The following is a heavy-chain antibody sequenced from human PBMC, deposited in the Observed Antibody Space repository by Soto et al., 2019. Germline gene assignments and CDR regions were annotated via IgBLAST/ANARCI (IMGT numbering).Heavy chain of an antibody. J-gene: IGHJ3*01. CDR2: IFPIDSDT. D-gene: IGHD2-21*02. V-gene: IGHV5-51*01. CDR1: GYTFTRNW. Sequence: PGESLKISCKGSGYTFTRNWISWVRQMPGKGLEWMGIIFPIDSDTRYSPSSQGQVTISADNSISTAYLQWSSLKASDTAIYYCATQEGRDFNAVDVWGQGTTVTVSS. CDR3: ATQEGRDFNAVDV.